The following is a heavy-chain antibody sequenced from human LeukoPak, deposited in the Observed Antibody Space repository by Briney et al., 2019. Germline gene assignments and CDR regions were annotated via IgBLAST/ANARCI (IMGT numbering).Heavy chain of an antibody. CDR3: AKDGPRSSTRKRLSHAVYQHYMDV. J-gene: IGHJ6*03. Sequence: GGSLRLSCAASGFTFSSYGMHWVRQAPGKGRVWVAFIRYDGSNKYYADSVKGRFTISRDNSKNTLYLQMNSLRAEDTAVYCCAKDGPRSSTRKRLSHAVYQHYMDVWGKGPTVTVSS. CDR1: GFTFSSYG. D-gene: IGHD2-2*01. CDR2: IRYDGSNK. V-gene: IGHV3-30*02.